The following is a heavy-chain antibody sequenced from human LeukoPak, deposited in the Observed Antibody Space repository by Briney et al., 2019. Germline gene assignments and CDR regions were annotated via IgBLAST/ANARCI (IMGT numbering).Heavy chain of an antibody. CDR3: ARWAY. V-gene: IGHV3-21*04. Sequence: GGSLRLSCAASGFTFSSYSMNWVRQAPGKGLEWVSSISSSSSYLYYGDSVKGRLTISRDNAKNSLYLQMNSLRAEDTAVYYCARWAYWGQGTLVSVSS. CDR2: ISSSSSYL. J-gene: IGHJ4*02. CDR1: GFTFSSYS.